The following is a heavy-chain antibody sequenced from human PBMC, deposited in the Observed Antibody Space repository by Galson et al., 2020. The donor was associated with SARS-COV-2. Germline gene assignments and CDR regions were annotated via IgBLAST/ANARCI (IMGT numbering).Heavy chain of an antibody. CDR3: AKDGGYRSSSYPPDR. D-gene: IGHD6-13*01. J-gene: IGHJ5*02. CDR2: ISYDGSNQ. V-gene: IGHV3-30*18. CDR1: GFAFSAYG. Sequence: TGGSLRLSCAVSGFAFSAYGMHWVRQTPGKGLEWVAVISYDGSNQYFGDSVKGRFTISRDNSKSTLYLQMNSLRAEDTAVYYCAKDGGYRSSSYPPDRWGQGTQVTVSS.